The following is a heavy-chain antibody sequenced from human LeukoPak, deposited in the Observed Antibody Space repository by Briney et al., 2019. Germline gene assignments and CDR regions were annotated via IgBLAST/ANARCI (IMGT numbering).Heavy chain of an antibody. J-gene: IGHJ4*02. CDR3: ARDLGY. D-gene: IGHD7-27*01. CDR1: GFTFSSYE. V-gene: IGHV3-48*03. CDR2: ISSSGSTI. Sequence: GGSRRPSWAASGFTFSSYEMNWVRQAPGKGLEWVSYISSSGSTIYYADSVKGRFTITRDNAKNPLYLQMNSLRAEDTAVYSCARDLGYWGQGTLVTVSS.